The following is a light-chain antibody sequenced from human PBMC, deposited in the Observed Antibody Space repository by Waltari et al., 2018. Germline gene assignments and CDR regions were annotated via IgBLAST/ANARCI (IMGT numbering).Light chain of an antibody. CDR1: QSVSSN. V-gene: IGKV3D-15*01. CDR3: QQYNIWPPIT. CDR2: GAS. J-gene: IGKJ5*01. Sequence: EIVMTQSPATLSVSPGERATLSCRASQSVSSNLAWYQQKPGQAPRLLIYGASTKAPGIPARFSGTGSGTEFTITISSRQSEDFAIYYCQQYNIWPPITFGQGTRLQIK.